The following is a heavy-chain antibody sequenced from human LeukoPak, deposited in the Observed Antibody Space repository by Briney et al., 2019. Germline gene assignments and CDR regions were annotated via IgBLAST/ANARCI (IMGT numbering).Heavy chain of an antibody. CDR3: ARGDIVLMVYAMDY. V-gene: IGHV4-31*03. Sequence: PSETLSLTCTVSGGSISSGGYYWSWIRQHPGTGLEWIGYIYYSGSTYYNPSLKSRVTISVDTSKNQFSLKLSSVTAADTAVYYCARGDIVLMVYAMDYWGQGTLVTVSS. CDR2: IYYSGST. D-gene: IGHD2-8*01. CDR1: GGSISSGGYY. J-gene: IGHJ4*02.